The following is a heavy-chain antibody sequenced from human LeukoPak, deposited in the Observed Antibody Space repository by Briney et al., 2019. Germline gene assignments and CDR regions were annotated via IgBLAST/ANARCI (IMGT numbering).Heavy chain of an antibody. D-gene: IGHD6-13*01. Sequence: GGPLRLSCAASVFPFRSYWMSWVRQAPGEGLEWVANKKYDGSEKYYVDSVKGRFTISRDNAKNSLYLQMNSLRAEDTAVYYCARDIEAAGLFLDYWGQGTLVTVSS. CDR1: VFPFRSYW. CDR3: ARDIEAAGLFLDY. V-gene: IGHV3-7*01. CDR2: KKYDGSEK. J-gene: IGHJ4*02.